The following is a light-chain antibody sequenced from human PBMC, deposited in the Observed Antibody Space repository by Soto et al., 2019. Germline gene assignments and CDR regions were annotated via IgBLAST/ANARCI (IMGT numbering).Light chain of an antibody. CDR1: RDIGKY. CDR2: DAS. V-gene: IGKV1-33*01. J-gene: IGKJ5*01. Sequence: DIQMTQSPSSLSASVGDRVTITCQASRDIGKYLNWFQEKPGKAPKLLIYDASTLQTEVPSRFSGGGSGTDFSFTISSLQPEDFATYYCQQYNSLPPTFGQGTRLEI. CDR3: QQYNSLPPT.